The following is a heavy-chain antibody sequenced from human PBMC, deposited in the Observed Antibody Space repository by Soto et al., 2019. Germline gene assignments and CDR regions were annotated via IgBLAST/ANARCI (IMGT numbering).Heavy chain of an antibody. V-gene: IGHV1-69*01. Sequence: QVQLVQSGAEVKKPGSSVKVSCKASGGTFSTYSIDWVRQAPGQGLEWMGGIIPAFGSPNYAQRFQGRVTITADESTSTAYMELSSLLSDDTAVYYCARAEVATTYFDFWGHGTLVTVSS. D-gene: IGHD5-12*01. CDR3: ARAEVATTYFDF. CDR1: GGTFSTYS. J-gene: IGHJ4*01. CDR2: IIPAFGSP.